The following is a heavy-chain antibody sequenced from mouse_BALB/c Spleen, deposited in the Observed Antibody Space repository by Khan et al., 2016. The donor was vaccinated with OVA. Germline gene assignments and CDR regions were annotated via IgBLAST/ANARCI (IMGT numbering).Heavy chain of an antibody. D-gene: IGHD1-1*01. CDR2: VSPGSGSP. Sequence: DLVEPGASVKLTCTASGYTFTSYWINWIKQRPGQGLEWIGRVSPGSGSPYYNEIFKGKASVTVDKSSNTAYIQLNSLSTEDSAVYFCKRSNYYGNSPYAMDCWGQGTSVTVSS. CDR1: GYTFTSYW. J-gene: IGHJ4*01. CDR3: KRSNYYGNSPYAMDC. V-gene: IGHV1S41*01.